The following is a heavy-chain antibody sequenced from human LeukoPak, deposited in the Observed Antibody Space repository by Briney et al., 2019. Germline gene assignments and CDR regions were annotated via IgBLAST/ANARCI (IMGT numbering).Heavy chain of an antibody. CDR1: GGSFNDYY. Sequence: SETLSLTCALYGGSFNDYYWTWIRQPPGKGLEWIGEINHSGNTHYNPSLKSRVTISLDTSQSQFSLKMSVVTAADTAVYYCARKPSHYHESSAYFDYWGQGSLVTVSS. D-gene: IGHD3-22*01. V-gene: IGHV4-34*01. J-gene: IGHJ4*02. CDR3: ARKPSHYHESSAYFDY. CDR2: INHSGNT.